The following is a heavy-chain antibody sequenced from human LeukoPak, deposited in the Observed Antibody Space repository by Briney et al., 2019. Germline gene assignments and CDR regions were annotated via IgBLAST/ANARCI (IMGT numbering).Heavy chain of an antibody. J-gene: IGHJ6*03. CDR1: GGSISSYY. Sequence: SETLSLTCTVSGGSISSYYWSWIRQPPGKGLEWIGYIYYSGSTNYNPSLKSRVTISVDTSKNQFSLKLSSVTAADTTVYCLSXXXXXXRPYXXYYXDVWGKXTTVTVSS. D-gene: IGHD6-6*01. CDR2: IYYSGST. CDR3: SXXXXXXRPYXXYYXDV. V-gene: IGHV4-59*01.